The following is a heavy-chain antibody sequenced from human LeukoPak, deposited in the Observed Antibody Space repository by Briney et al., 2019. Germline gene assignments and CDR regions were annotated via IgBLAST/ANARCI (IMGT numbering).Heavy chain of an antibody. Sequence: PGGSLRLSCAASGFTFSNAWMSWVRQAPGKGQEWVGRIKSKTDGGTTDYAAPVKGRFTISRDDSKNTLYLQMNSLKTEDTAVYYCTTEYCGGDCYFDYWGQGTLVTVSS. J-gene: IGHJ4*02. CDR2: IKSKTDGGTT. D-gene: IGHD2-21*02. CDR3: TTEYCGGDCYFDY. CDR1: GFTFSNAW. V-gene: IGHV3-15*01.